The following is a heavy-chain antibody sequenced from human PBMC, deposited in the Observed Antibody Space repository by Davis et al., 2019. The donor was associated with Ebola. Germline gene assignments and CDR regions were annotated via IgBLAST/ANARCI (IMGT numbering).Heavy chain of an antibody. D-gene: IGHD3-10*01. CDR3: ARDSMPVLLWLTELSPGDWFDP. Sequence: SVKVSCKASRGTFSDSAISWVRQAPGQALEWVGGIIPVFYTTNYAQRFQGRVTITADEPMGTVYMELTSLRSDDTAVYYCARDSMPVLLWLTELSPGDWFDPWGQGTLVTVS. CDR1: RGTFSDSA. V-gene: IGHV1-69*13. CDR2: IIPVFYTT. J-gene: IGHJ5*02.